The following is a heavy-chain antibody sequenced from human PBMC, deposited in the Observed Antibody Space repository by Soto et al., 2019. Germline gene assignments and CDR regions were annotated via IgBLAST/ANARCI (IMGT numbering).Heavy chain of an antibody. J-gene: IGHJ4*02. CDR2: IIPVLGAA. V-gene: IGHV1-69*01. D-gene: IGHD5-12*01. CDR1: GGTFDNYA. Sequence: QVQLVQSGAEVRKPGSSVQVSCKASGGTFDNYAIVWVRQAPGQGLEWVGGIIPVLGAANYAQKFQDKVTITADASTSTAYMGLSSLTSEDTAVYSCARVAPWLGYYFDYWGQGTLVTVSS. CDR3: ARVAPWLGYYFDY.